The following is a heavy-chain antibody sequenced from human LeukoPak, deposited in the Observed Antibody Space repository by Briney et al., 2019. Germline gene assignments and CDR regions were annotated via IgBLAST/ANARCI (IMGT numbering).Heavy chain of an antibody. CDR1: GYTFTSYG. CDR3: AREGYYDSSGYSYVGPFAY. CDR2: ISAYNGNT. J-gene: IGHJ4*02. D-gene: IGHD3-22*01. V-gene: IGHV1-18*01. Sequence: ASVKVSCKASGYTFTSYGISWVRQAPGQGLEWMGWISAYNGNTNYAQKLQGRVTMTTDTSTSTAYMELRSLRSDDTAVYYCAREGYYDSSGYSYVGPFAYWGQGTLVTVSS.